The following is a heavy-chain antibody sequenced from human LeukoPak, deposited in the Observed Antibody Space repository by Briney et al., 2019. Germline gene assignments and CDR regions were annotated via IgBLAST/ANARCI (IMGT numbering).Heavy chain of an antibody. D-gene: IGHD3-3*01. J-gene: IGHJ6*03. V-gene: IGHV1-69*06. CDR2: IIPIFGTA. Sequence: SVKVSRKASGGTFSSYAISWVRQAPGQGLEWMGGIIPIFGTANYAQKFQGRVTITADKSTSTAYMELSSLRSEDTAVYYCATPDYDFWTSTEDTYYYYYYMDVWGKGTTVTVSS. CDR3: ATPDYDFWTSTEDTYYYYYYMDV. CDR1: GGTFSSYA.